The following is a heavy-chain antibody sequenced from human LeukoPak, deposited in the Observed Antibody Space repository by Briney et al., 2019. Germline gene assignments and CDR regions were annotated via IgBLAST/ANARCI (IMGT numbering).Heavy chain of an antibody. Sequence: SETLSLTCAVYGGSFSGYYWSWIRQPPGKGLEWIGEINHGGSTNYNPSLKSRVTISVDTSKNQFSLKLSSVTAADTAVYYCAGLVLRGYFAYCGEGTLVTLSS. V-gene: IGHV4-34*01. CDR3: AGLVLRGYFAY. CDR2: INHGGST. CDR1: GGSFSGYY. J-gene: IGHJ4*02. D-gene: IGHD2/OR15-2a*01.